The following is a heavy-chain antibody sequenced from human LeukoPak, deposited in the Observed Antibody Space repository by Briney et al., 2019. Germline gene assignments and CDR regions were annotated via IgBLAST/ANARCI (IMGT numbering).Heavy chain of an antibody. V-gene: IGHV3-30*01. CDR3: ARKQLAGFNY. J-gene: IGHJ4*02. CDR1: GFTFSSYA. CDR2: ISYDGSNK. D-gene: IGHD6-6*01. Sequence: EGSLRLSCAASGFTFSSYAMHWVRQAPGMGLEWVAVISYDGSNKYYADSVKGRFTISRDNSKNTLYLQMNSLRAEDTAVYYCARKQLAGFNYWGQGTLVTVSS.